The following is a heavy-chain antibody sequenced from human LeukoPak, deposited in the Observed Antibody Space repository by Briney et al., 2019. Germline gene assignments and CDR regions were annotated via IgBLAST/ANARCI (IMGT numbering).Heavy chain of an antibody. CDR1: GFTFSSYW. Sequence: PGGSLRLSCAASGFTFSSYWTSWVRQAPGKGLEWVANIKQDGSEKYYVDSVKGRFTISRDNAKNSLYLQMNSLRAEDTAVYYCARGRIAGGNYWGQGTLVTVSS. D-gene: IGHD6-13*01. CDR2: IKQDGSEK. J-gene: IGHJ4*02. V-gene: IGHV3-7*04. CDR3: ARGRIAGGNY.